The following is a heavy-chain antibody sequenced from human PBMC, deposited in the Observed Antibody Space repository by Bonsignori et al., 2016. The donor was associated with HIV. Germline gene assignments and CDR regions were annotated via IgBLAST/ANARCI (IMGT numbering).Heavy chain of an antibody. CDR3: AREGYSGYVTNFDY. CDR1: GYSFSSYS. CDR2: ISTYNGNT. Sequence: ASVKVSCKASGYSFSSYSFSWVRQAPGQGLEWMGWISTYNGNTNYAQKLQGRVTMTTDTSTSTAYMELRSLRSDDTAVYYCAREGYSGYVTNFDYWGQGTLVTVSS. D-gene: IGHD5-12*01. J-gene: IGHJ4*02. V-gene: IGHV1-18*01.